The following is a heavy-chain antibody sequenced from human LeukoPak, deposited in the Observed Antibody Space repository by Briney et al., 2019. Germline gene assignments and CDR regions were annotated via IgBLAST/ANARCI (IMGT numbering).Heavy chain of an antibody. V-gene: IGHV4-59*01. D-gene: IGHD3-22*01. J-gene: IGHJ5*02. CDR3: AREPGFDSSGYLNWFDP. CDR2: ISYSGST. CDR1: GGSMSSYY. Sequence: PSETLSLTCTVSGGSMSSYYWTWIRQPPGKGLEWIACISYSGSTKYNPSLKSRVTISVDTSKNQLSLKLSSVTAADTAVYYCAREPGFDSSGYLNWFDPWGQGTLVTVSS.